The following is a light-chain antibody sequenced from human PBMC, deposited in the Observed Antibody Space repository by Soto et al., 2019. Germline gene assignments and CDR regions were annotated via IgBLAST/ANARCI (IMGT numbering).Light chain of an antibody. CDR2: GAS. Sequence: EIVLTQSPGTLSLSPGERATLSCRASQSVSSSYLAWYQQKPGQAPRLLIYGASSSATSIPDRFSGSGSGTDFTLTISRLEPEDFAVYYCQQYGSSPPYTFGQGTKLEIK. CDR1: QSVSSSY. CDR3: QQYGSSPPYT. V-gene: IGKV3-20*01. J-gene: IGKJ2*01.